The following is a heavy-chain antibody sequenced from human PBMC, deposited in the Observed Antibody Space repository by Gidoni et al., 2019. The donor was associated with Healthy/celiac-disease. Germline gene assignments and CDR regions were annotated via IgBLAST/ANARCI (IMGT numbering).Heavy chain of an antibody. CDR2: ISSSSSTR. Sequence: EVQLVESRAGLVQPAASLRPSCAASAFPFSSYSMNSVRQAPGKGLEWVSYISSSSSTRYYADSVKGRFTISRDNAKNSLYLQMNSLRAEDTAVYYCARASYTVTTGGYWGQGTLVTVSS. J-gene: IGHJ4*02. D-gene: IGHD4-17*01. CDR1: AFPFSSYS. V-gene: IGHV3-48*04. CDR3: ARASYTVTTGGY.